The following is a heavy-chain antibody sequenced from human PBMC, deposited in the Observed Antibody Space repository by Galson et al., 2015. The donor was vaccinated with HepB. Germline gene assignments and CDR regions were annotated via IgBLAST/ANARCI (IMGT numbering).Heavy chain of an antibody. CDR3: AKDNIGEVRGVPDY. Sequence: SLRLSCAASGFTFSSYGMHWVRQAPGKGLEWVAVISYDGSNKYYADSVKGRFTISRDNSKNTLYLQMNSLRAEDTAVYYCAKDNIGEVRGVPDYWGQGTLVTVSS. CDR1: GFTFSSYG. V-gene: IGHV3-30*18. J-gene: IGHJ4*02. D-gene: IGHD3-10*01. CDR2: ISYDGSNK.